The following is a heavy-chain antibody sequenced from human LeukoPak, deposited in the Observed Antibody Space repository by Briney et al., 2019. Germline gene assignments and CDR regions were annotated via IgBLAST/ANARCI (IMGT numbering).Heavy chain of an antibody. D-gene: IGHD6-6*01. J-gene: IGHJ6*03. V-gene: IGHV4-61*02. CDR1: GGSISSGSYY. Sequence: SQTLSLTCTVSGGSISSGSYYWSWIRQPAGKGLEWIGRIYTSGSTNYNPSLKSRVTISVDTSKNQSSLRLTSVTAADTAVYFCARDYSTPSYYYYYMDVWGKGTTVTVSS. CDR2: IYTSGST. CDR3: ARDYSTPSYYYYYMDV.